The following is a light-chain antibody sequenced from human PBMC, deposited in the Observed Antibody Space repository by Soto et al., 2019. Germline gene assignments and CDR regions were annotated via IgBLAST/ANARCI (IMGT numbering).Light chain of an antibody. Sequence: QSVLTQPPSVSGAPGQRVTISCAGSNSNIGAGYDVHWYQQLPGTAPKLLIFGNINRPSGVPDRFSGSKSGASSSLTITGLQPEDEADYYCQSYDSGLSGSIFGGGTKLTVL. CDR1: NSNIGAGYD. CDR3: QSYDSGLSGSI. CDR2: GNI. J-gene: IGLJ2*01. V-gene: IGLV1-40*01.